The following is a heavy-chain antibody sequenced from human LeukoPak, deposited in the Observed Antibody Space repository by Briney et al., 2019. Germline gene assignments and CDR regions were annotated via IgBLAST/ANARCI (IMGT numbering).Heavy chain of an antibody. J-gene: IGHJ4*02. CDR1: GGSISSGGYY. CDR3: ARAHGDFWSGYYLFDY. Sequence: PSETLSLTCTVSGGSISSGGYYWSWIRQPPGKGLEWIGYIYYSGSTNYNPSLKSRVTISVDTSKNQFSLKLSSVTAADTAVYYCARAHGDFWSGYYLFDYWGQGTLVTVSS. V-gene: IGHV4-61*08. D-gene: IGHD3-3*01. CDR2: IYYSGST.